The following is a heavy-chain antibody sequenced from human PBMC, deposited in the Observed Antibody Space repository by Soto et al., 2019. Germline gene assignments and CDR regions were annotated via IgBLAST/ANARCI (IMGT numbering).Heavy chain of an antibody. CDR3: ARYSRLGMDV. CDR2: IGRRSDI. CDR1: GFSFSTYS. V-gene: IGHV3-21*01. D-gene: IGHD1-26*01. Sequence: SLRLSCEASGFSFSTYSMHWVRQAPGKGLEWVSSIGRRSDIYYADSVKGRFTISRDNAKNSVSLQMNSLRAEDTAVYYCARYSRLGMDVWGQGTTVTVSS. J-gene: IGHJ6*02.